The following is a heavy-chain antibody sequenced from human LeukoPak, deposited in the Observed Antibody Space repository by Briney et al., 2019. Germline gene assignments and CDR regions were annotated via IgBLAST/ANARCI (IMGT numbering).Heavy chain of an antibody. CDR2: IYYSGST. Sequence: SETLSLTCTVSGGFISSHYWSWIRQPPGKGLEWIGYIYYSGSTNYNPSLKSRVTISVDTSKNQFSLKLSSVTAADTAVYYCARESGVYGGKIDYWGQGTLVTVSS. V-gene: IGHV4-59*11. J-gene: IGHJ4*02. CDR1: GGFISSHY. CDR3: ARESGVYGGKIDY. D-gene: IGHD4-23*01.